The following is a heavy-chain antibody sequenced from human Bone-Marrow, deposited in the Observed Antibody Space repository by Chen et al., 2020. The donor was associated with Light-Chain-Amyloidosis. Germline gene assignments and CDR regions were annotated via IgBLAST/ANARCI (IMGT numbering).Heavy chain of an antibody. CDR3: ATDSAVPGAHPPDY. CDR1: GFAFSSYA. CDR2: ISYDENTK. Sequence: QVRLVESGGGVVQPGGSLRLYCAASGFAFSSYAMHWVRQAPDKGLEWVAAISYDENTKYYADSVRGRFTISRDNSKNTLFLQMSSLTADDTALFYCATDSAVPGAHPPDYWGQGTPVTVSS. D-gene: IGHD6-19*01. J-gene: IGHJ4*02. V-gene: IGHV3-30-3*01.